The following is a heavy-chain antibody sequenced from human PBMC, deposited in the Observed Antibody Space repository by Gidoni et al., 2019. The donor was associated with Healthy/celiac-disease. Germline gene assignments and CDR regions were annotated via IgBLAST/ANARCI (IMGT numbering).Heavy chain of an antibody. CDR2: ISRSSSTI. Sequence: EVQLVESGGGLVQPGGSLRLSCAAPGFPFSSYSMNWVRQAPGTGLEWVSYISRSSSTIYYADSVKGRFTISRDNAKNSLYLQMNSLRDEDTAVYYCARGGELPFPFDYWGQGTLVTVSS. D-gene: IGHD3-16*02. CDR1: GFPFSSYS. V-gene: IGHV3-48*02. CDR3: ARGGELPFPFDY. J-gene: IGHJ4*02.